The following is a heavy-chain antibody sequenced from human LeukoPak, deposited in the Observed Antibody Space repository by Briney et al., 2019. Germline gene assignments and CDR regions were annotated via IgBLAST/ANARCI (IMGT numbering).Heavy chain of an antibody. CDR2: IYYSGST. Sequence: PSETLSLTCTVSGGSMSSYYWSWIRQPPGKGLEWIGYIYYSGSTYYNPSLKSRVTIPVDRSKNQFSLKLSSVTAADTAVYYCARDRALTGSYYRDYFDYWGQGTLVTVSS. V-gene: IGHV4-59*12. D-gene: IGHD1-26*01. J-gene: IGHJ4*02. CDR1: GGSMSSYY. CDR3: ARDRALTGSYYRDYFDY.